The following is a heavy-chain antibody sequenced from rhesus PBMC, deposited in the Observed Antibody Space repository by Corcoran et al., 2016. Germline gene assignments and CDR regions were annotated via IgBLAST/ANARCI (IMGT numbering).Heavy chain of an antibody. Sequence: QVTLKESGPALVKPTQTLTLTCPFSGFSLSISGMGLGWSRQPPGKAREWLASIYWDDDKYYSTSLKSRLTISKDTSKNQVVLTMTHMDPVDTATYFCARLRGSGSWNWNYFDYWGQGVLVTVSS. J-gene: IGHJ4*01. CDR1: GFSLSISGMG. V-gene: IGHV2S1*01. D-gene: IGHD6-25*01. CDR3: ARLRGSGSWNWNYFDY. CDR2: IYWDDDK.